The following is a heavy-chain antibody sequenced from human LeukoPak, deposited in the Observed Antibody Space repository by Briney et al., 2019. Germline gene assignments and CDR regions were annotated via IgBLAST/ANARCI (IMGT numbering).Heavy chain of an antibody. CDR2: IYYSGST. CDR1: DGSLTNNNYY. CDR3: AREGTTITTWDS. V-gene: IGHV4-39*01. J-gene: IGHJ4*02. Sequence: SETLSLACTVSDGSLTNNNYYWGWIRQPPGKGLEWIGSIYYSGSTYYNPSLKSRVTISVDTSKNQFSLKLNSVTAADTAVYYCAREGTTITTWDSWGQGTLVTVSS. D-gene: IGHD4-11*01.